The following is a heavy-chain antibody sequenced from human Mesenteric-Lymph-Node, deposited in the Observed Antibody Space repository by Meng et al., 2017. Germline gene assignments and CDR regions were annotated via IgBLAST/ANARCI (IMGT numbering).Heavy chain of an antibody. CDR3: LRLVGSQYSRH. J-gene: IGHJ4*02. CDR2: IRSKSLNYAT. CDR1: GFSFTDSA. Sequence: GGSLRPSCAASGFSFTDSAIHWVRQASGKGLEWVGRIRSKSLNYATAYAASVTGRFTVSRDDSKNTAYLQMHSLRTEDTAVYYCLRLVGSQYSRHWGQGTLVTVSS. V-gene: IGHV3-73*01. D-gene: IGHD6-13*01.